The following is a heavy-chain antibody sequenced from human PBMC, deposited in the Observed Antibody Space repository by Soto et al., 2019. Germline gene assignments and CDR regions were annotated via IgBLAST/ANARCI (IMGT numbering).Heavy chain of an antibody. CDR1: GGSISGGGFS. CDR3: ARLQFGEGFDY. D-gene: IGHD3-10*01. J-gene: IGHJ4*02. Sequence: SETLSLTCAVSGGSISGGGFSWSWIRQPPGKGLEWIGYILHTGGTQYNPSLKSRASMSVDKSKNQFSLHLTSVTAADTAVYYCARLQFGEGFDYWGQGALVTVSS. V-gene: IGHV4-30-2*01. CDR2: ILHTGGT.